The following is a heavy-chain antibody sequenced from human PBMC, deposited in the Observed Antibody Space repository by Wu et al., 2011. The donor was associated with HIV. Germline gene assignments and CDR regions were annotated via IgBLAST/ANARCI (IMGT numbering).Heavy chain of an antibody. CDR1: GGTFSSYA. Sequence: QVQLVQSGAEVKKPGSSVKVSCKASGGTFSSYAISWVRQAPGQGLEWMGRIIPIFGTAIYAHKFQGRLTITADKSSNTAYMELSSLKSEDTAVYYCARDHDTYYYDSSGSFDYCYAMDVWGQGTTVIVSS. J-gene: IGHJ6*02. CDR2: IIPIFGTA. CDR3: ARDHDTYYYDSSGSFDYCYAMDV. V-gene: IGHV1-69*06. D-gene: IGHD3-22*01.